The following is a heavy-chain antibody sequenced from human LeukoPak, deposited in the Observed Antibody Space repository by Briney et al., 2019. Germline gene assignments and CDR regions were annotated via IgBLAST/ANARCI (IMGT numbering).Heavy chain of an antibody. D-gene: IGHD1-26*01. J-gene: IGHJ4*02. V-gene: IGHV1-18*01. CDR1: GYTFTSYG. CDR2: ISAYNGNT. Sequence: ASVKVSCKASGYTFTSYGISWVRQAPGQGLEWMGWISAYNGNTNYAQKLQSRVTMTTDTSTSTAYMELRSLRSDDTAVYYCATGWELPPKFDYWGQGTLVTVSS. CDR3: ATGWELPPKFDY.